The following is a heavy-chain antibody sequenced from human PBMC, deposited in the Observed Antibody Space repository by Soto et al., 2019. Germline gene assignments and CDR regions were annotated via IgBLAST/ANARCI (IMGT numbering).Heavy chain of an antibody. V-gene: IGHV4-31*03. Sequence: HVQLLKSGPGLVKPSQTLSLICNVSGASISSGGYYWSWIRQRPGGGLEWLGFIYYSGISHYNPSLKSRATISVDTSKNQFSLKLISVTAADTAVYYCARTEWIQLWFDYWGQGALVTVS. CDR3: ARTEWIQLWFDY. D-gene: IGHD5-18*01. J-gene: IGHJ4*02. CDR1: GASISSGGYY. CDR2: IYYSGIS.